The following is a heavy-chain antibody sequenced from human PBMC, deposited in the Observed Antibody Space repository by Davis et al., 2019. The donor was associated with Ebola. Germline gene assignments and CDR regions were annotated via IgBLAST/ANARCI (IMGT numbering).Heavy chain of an antibody. J-gene: IGHJ4*02. Sequence: GSLRLSCTVSGGSISSYYWSWIRQPPGKGLEWIGYIYYSGSTNYNPSLKSRVTISVDTSKNQFSLKLSSVTAADTAVYYCARVTYCSGGSCYDFDYWGQGTLVTVSS. D-gene: IGHD2-15*01. CDR1: GGSISSYY. CDR3: ARVTYCSGGSCYDFDY. V-gene: IGHV4-59*12. CDR2: IYYSGST.